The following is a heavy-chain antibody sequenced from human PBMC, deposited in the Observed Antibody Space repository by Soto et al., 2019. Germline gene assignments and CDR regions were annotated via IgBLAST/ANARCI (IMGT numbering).Heavy chain of an antibody. J-gene: IGHJ6*02. V-gene: IGHV3-33*01. CDR2: IWYDGSNK. D-gene: IGHD5-12*01. CDR1: GFTFSSYD. CDR3: AGACPGVDYYYGMDV. Sequence: QVQLVESGGGVVQPGRSLRLSCAASGFTFSSYDMHWVRQAPGKGLEWVAVIWYDGSNKYYEDSVKGRLTIPRDNSKNTLFLQMHSHRAEGTAVYYCAGACPGVDYYYGMDVWGQGTTVTVSS.